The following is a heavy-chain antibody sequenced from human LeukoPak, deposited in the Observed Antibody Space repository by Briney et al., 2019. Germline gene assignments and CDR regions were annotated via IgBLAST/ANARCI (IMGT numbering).Heavy chain of an antibody. CDR2: INSDGINT. V-gene: IGHV3-74*01. J-gene: IGHJ5*02. Sequence: GGSPRLSCAASGFTFSNYWMHWVRQAPGKGLVWVSRINSDGINTSYADSVKGRFTISRDNAKNTLNLQMNSLRAEDTAVYYCTTVGEYSGYDPWGQGTLVTVSS. CDR1: GFTFSNYW. CDR3: TTVGEYSGYDP. D-gene: IGHD5-12*01.